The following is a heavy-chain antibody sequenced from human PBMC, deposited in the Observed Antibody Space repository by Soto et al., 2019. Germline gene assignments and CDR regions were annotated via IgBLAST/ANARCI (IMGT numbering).Heavy chain of an antibody. CDR2: ISSYNGDT. D-gene: IGHD6-25*01. CDR3: AGDVAAHYYYGMDV. CDR1: GYTFTRSG. J-gene: IGHJ6*02. V-gene: IGHV1-18*01. Sequence: QVQLEQSGAEVKKPGASVKVSCKASGYTFTRSGISWVRQAPGQGPEWMGWISSYNGDTNYAQTFQGRVTMTTDTSTSTDKVEMRSLTPDDTAVYYCAGDVAAHYYYGMDVWGQGTPVTVSS.